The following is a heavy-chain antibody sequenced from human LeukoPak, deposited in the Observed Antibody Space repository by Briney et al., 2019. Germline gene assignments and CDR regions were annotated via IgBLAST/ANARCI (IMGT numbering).Heavy chain of an antibody. CDR1: GFIFSSYW. J-gene: IGHJ6*02. D-gene: IGHD4-11*01. Sequence: GGSLRLSCAASGFIFSSYWMSWVRQAPGKGLEWVANIKQDGSEKYYVDSVKGRFTISRDNAKNSLYLQMNSLRAEDTAVYYCARVSRDFYSNYYYYYGMDVWGQGTTVTVSS. V-gene: IGHV3-7*01. CDR3: ARVSRDFYSNYYYYYGMDV. CDR2: IKQDGSEK.